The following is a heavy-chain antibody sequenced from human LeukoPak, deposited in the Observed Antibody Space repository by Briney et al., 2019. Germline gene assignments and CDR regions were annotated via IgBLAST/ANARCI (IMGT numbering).Heavy chain of an antibody. CDR1: GGSFSGYY. CDR2: INHSGST. J-gene: IGHJ5*02. Sequence: PSETLSLTCAVYGGSFSGYYWSWIRQPPGKGLEWIGEINHSGSTNYNPSLKSRVTISVDTSKNQFSLKLSSVTAADTAVYFCAGGDALRYFDWSFCWFDPWGQGTLVTVSS. V-gene: IGHV4-34*01. CDR3: AGGDALRYFDWSFCWFDP. D-gene: IGHD3-9*01.